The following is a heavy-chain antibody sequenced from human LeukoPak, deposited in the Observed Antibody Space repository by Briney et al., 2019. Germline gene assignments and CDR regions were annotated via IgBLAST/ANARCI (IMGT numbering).Heavy chain of an antibody. CDR3: ATGGVRYSGSGRSGWFDP. J-gene: IGHJ5*02. Sequence: PGGSLRLSCAASGFTFSSYSMNWVRQAPGKGLEWVSSISSSSSYIYYADSVKGRFTISRDNANNSLSLQMNSLRTEDTAIYYCATGGVRYSGSGRSGWFDPWGPGTLITVSS. D-gene: IGHD3-10*01. CDR1: GFTFSSYS. CDR2: ISSSSSYI. V-gene: IGHV3-21*01.